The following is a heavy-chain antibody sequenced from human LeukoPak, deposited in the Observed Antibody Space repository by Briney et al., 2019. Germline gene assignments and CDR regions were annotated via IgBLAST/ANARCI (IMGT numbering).Heavy chain of an antibody. Sequence: SQTLSLTCTVSGGSISSGGYYWSWIRQPPGKGLEWIGYIYHSGSTYYNPSLKSRVTISVDRSKNQFSLKLSSVTAADTAVYYCARSPARPTNWFDPWGQGTLVTVSS. CDR1: GGSISSGGYY. J-gene: IGHJ5*02. D-gene: IGHD2-2*01. CDR3: ARSPARPTNWFDP. CDR2: IYHSGST. V-gene: IGHV4-30-2*01.